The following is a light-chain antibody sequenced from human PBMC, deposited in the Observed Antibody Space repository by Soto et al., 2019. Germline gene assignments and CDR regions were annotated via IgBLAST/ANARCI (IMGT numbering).Light chain of an antibody. CDR1: QSISRY. CDR2: SAS. Sequence: DIQMTQSPSSLSASVGDRFTITCRTSQSISRYLNWHQQKPGKAPKFLIYSASSLQSGIPSRFSGSGSGTDFILTISSLQPEDIATYYCQQYDNLPLTFGGGTKVDI. CDR3: QQYDNLPLT. V-gene: IGKV1-39*01. J-gene: IGKJ4*01.